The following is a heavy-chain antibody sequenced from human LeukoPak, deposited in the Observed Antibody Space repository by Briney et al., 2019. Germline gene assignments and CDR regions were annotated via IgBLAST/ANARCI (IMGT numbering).Heavy chain of an antibody. J-gene: IGHJ5*02. Sequence: SETLSLTCTVSGGSISSYYWSWIRQPPGKGLERIGSIYHSGSTYYNPSLKSRVTITADTSKNQFSLNLISGTAADTAVYYCARDLRNWFDPWGQGTLVTVSS. CDR3: ARDLRNWFDP. D-gene: IGHD4-17*01. CDR2: IYHSGST. V-gene: IGHV4-38-2*02. CDR1: GGSISSYY.